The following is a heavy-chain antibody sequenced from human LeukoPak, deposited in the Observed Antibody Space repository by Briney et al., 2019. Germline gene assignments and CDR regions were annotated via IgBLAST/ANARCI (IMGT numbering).Heavy chain of an antibody. D-gene: IGHD3-3*01. J-gene: IGHJ6*03. CDR2: ISSSSSTI. CDR3: ARRYDFWSGYSSGNTYYYYYMDV. CDR1: GFTFSSYS. Sequence: PGGSLRLSCAASGFTFSSYSMNWVRQAPGKGLEWVSYISSSSSTIYYADSVKGRFTISRDNAKNSLYLQMNSLRAEDTAVYYCARRYDFWSGYSSGNTYYYYYMDVWGKGTTVTVSS. V-gene: IGHV3-48*01.